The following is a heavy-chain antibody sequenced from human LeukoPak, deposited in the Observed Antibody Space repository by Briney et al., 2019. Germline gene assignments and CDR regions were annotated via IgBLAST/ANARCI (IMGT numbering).Heavy chain of an antibody. CDR1: GFTFDDYA. J-gene: IGHJ3*02. D-gene: IGHD2-2*03. CDR3: AKGLDKTLLMAFDI. Sequence: PGGSLRLSCTASGFTFDDYAMHWVRQAPGKGLEWVSGISWNSGSIGYADSVKGRFTISRDNAKNSLYLQMNSLRAEDMALYYCAKGLDKTLLMAFDIWGQGTMVTVSS. CDR2: ISWNSGSI. V-gene: IGHV3-9*03.